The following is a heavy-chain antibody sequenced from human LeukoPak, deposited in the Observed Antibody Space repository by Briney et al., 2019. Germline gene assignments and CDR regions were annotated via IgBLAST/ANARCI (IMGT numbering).Heavy chain of an antibody. D-gene: IGHD3-9*01. CDR3: ARDFRLRDFDWLSYFDY. V-gene: IGHV4-4*07. CDR1: GGSISSYY. J-gene: IGHJ4*02. CDR2: IYTSGST. Sequence: SETLSLTCTVSGGSISSYYWSWIRQPAGKGLEWIGRIYTSGSTNYNPSLKSRVTMSVDTSKNQFSLKLSSVTAADTAVYYCARDFRLRDFDWLSYFDYWGQGTLVTVSS.